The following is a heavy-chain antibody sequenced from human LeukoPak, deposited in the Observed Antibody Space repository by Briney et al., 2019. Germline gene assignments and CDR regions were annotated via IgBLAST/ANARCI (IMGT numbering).Heavy chain of an antibody. Sequence: GGSLRLSCAASGFAFGTYSMTWVRQAPGKGLEWVSSISSWSSFIYSADSVTGRFTISRDNAKNSLYLQMNSLRAEDTAVYYCARAGCTNSWFDPWGQGTLVIVSS. CDR1: GFAFGTYS. D-gene: IGHD2-2*01. CDR2: ISSWSSFI. CDR3: ARAGCTNSWFDP. V-gene: IGHV3-21*01. J-gene: IGHJ5*02.